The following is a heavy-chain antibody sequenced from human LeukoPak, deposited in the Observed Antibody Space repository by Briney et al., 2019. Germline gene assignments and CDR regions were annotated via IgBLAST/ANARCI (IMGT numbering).Heavy chain of an antibody. CDR3: ARDAVYCSGGSCYSEYYFDY. CDR1: GYTFTGYY. CDR2: INPNSGGT. Sequence: GASVKVSCKASGYTFTGYYMHWVRQAPGQGLEWMGWINPNSGGTNYAQKFQGRVTMTRDTSISTAYMELSRLRSDDTAVYYCARDAVYCSGGSCYSEYYFDYWGQGTLVTVSS. V-gene: IGHV1-2*02. D-gene: IGHD2-15*01. J-gene: IGHJ4*02.